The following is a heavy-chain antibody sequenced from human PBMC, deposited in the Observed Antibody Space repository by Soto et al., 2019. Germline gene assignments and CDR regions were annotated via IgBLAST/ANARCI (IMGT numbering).Heavy chain of an antibody. CDR1: GFTFDDYA. CDR2: ISWNSGSI. CDR3: AKDMNRGGVVVVAAGAFDI. J-gene: IGHJ3*02. D-gene: IGHD2-15*01. V-gene: IGHV3-9*01. Sequence: PGGSLRLSCAASGFTFDDYAMHWVRQAPGKGLEWVSGISWNSGSIGYADSVKGRFTISRDNAKNSLYLQMNSLRAEDTALYYCAKDMNRGGVVVVAAGAFDIWGQGTMVTVSS.